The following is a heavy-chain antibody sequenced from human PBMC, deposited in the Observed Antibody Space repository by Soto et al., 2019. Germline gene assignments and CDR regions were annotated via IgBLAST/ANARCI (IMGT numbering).Heavy chain of an antibody. CDR1: GGSISSGDYY. CDR2: IYYSGST. V-gene: IGHV4-30-4*01. Sequence: PSETLSLTCTVSGGSISSGDYYWSWIRQPPGKGLEWIGYIYYSGSTYYNPSLKSRVTISVDTSKNQFSLKLSSVTAADTAVYYCARVGDYAQNWFDPWGQGTLVTVSS. CDR3: ARVGDYAQNWFDP. J-gene: IGHJ5*02. D-gene: IGHD4-17*01.